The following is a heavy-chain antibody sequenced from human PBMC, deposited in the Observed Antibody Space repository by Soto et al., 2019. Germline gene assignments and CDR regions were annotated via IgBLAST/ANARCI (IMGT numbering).Heavy chain of an antibody. J-gene: IGHJ6*02. CDR1: GYTFTSYG. D-gene: IGHD5-18*01. Sequence: ASVKVACKASGYTFTSYGISWVRQAPGQGLEWMGWISAYNGNTNYAQKLQGRVTMTTDTSTSTAYMELRSLRSDDTAVYYCARSVDTAMGPLGYTSYYYHYGMDVWGQGTTVTVS. V-gene: IGHV1-18*01. CDR2: ISAYNGNT. CDR3: ARSVDTAMGPLGYTSYYYHYGMDV.